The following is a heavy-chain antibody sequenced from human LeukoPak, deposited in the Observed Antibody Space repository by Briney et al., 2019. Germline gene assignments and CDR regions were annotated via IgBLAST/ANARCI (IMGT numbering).Heavy chain of an antibody. D-gene: IGHD6-13*01. CDR2: INPSGGST. J-gene: IGHJ4*02. Sequence: ASVKVSCKASGYTFTSYYMHWVRQAPGQGLDWIGIINPSGGSTSYAQKFQGRVTMTGDTSTSTVYMELSSLRSEDTAVYYCARVIAAAGTFDYWGQGTLVTVSS. V-gene: IGHV1-46*01. CDR1: GYTFTSYY. CDR3: ARVIAAAGTFDY.